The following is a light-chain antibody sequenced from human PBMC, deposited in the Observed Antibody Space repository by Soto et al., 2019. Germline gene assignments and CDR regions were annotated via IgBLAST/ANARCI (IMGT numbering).Light chain of an antibody. J-gene: IGLJ2*01. CDR3: CSYADSDTFV. V-gene: IGLV2-23*02. CDR2: EVT. Sequence: QSALTQPASVSGAPGQSITISCTGTSGDVGSYNLVAWYQQHPGKAPKLMIYEVTERPSGVSNRFSGSKSGNTASLTISGLQAEDEADYYCCSYADSDTFVFGGGTKVTVL. CDR1: SGDVGSYNL.